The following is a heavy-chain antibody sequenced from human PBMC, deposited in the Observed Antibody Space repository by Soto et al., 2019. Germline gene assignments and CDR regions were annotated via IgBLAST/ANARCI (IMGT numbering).Heavy chain of an antibody. D-gene: IGHD5-18*01. CDR1: GYTFTSYG. CDR3: SRVNIVDTAMLKGYYFDS. J-gene: IGHJ4*02. Sequence: ASVKVSCKASGYTFTSYGISWVRQAPGQGLEWMGWISAYNGNTNYAQKLQVRVTMTTDTSTSTAYMELRSPRSDDTAVYFCSRVNIVDTAMLKGYYFDSFSQGTLVTVSS. CDR2: ISAYNGNT. V-gene: IGHV1-18*01.